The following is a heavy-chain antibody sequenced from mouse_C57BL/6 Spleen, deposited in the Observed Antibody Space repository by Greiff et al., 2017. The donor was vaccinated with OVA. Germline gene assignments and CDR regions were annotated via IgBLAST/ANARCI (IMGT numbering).Heavy chain of an antibody. CDR3: ARDEGYGNFY. V-gene: IGHV3-6*01. J-gene: IGHJ2*01. D-gene: IGHD2-1*01. CDR1: GYSITSGYY. Sequence: VQLQQSGPGLVKPSQSLSLTCSVTGYSITSGYYWNWIRQFPGNKLEWMGYISYDGSNNYNPSLKNRISITRDTSKNQFFLKLNSVTTEDTATYYCARDEGYGNFYWGQGTTLTVSS. CDR2: ISYDGSN.